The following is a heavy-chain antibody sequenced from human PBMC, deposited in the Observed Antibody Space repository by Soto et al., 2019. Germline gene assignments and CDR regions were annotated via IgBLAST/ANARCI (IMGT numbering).Heavy chain of an antibody. CDR2: IYYSGST. J-gene: IGHJ4*02. CDR3: ARYRREAVAGYTLDN. CDR1: GGSISSSSYY. D-gene: IGHD6-13*01. Sequence: KPSETLSLTCTVSGGSISSSSYYWGWIRQPPGKGLEWIWSIYYSGSTYYNPSLKSRVTISVDTSKNQFSLKLSSMTAADTAVYYCARYRREAVAGYTLDNWGQGILVTVS. V-gene: IGHV4-39*07.